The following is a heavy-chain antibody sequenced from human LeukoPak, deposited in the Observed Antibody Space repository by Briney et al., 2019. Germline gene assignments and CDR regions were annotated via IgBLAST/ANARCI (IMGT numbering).Heavy chain of an antibody. CDR2: IYHSGST. Sequence: SETLSLTCTVSGGSVSNYYWSWIRQPPGKGLEWIGYIYHSGSTDYNPSIKSRVTISVDTSKSQFSLKLTSVTAADTAVYYCATLTTVVTAYYFDYWGQGTLVTVSS. D-gene: IGHD4-23*01. CDR3: ATLTTVVTAYYFDY. J-gene: IGHJ4*02. CDR1: GGSVSNYY. V-gene: IGHV4-4*09.